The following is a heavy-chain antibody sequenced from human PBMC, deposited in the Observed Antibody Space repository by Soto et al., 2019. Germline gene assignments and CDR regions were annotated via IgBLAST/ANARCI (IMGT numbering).Heavy chain of an antibody. J-gene: IGHJ5*02. Sequence: PGGSLRLSCVASGFTFSSYAMSWVRQAPGKGLEWVSTISGGSGGTFYADSVRGRFTISRDNSKNTLYLQMNSLGAEDTAVYYCAKVNVAVVVAACIDPWGQGTLVTVSS. V-gene: IGHV3-23*01. CDR2: ISGGSGGT. D-gene: IGHD2-15*01. CDR1: GFTFSSYA. CDR3: AKVNVAVVVAACIDP.